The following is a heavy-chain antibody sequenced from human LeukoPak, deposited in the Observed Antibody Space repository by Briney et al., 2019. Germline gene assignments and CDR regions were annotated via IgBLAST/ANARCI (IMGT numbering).Heavy chain of an antibody. D-gene: IGHD3-10*01. V-gene: IGHV3-11*01. CDR3: AIVGNAKSGGFDY. CDR1: GFTFSDYY. Sequence: PGGSLRLSCAASGFTFSDYYMSWIRQAPGKGLEWVSYISSSGSTIYYADSVKGRFTISRDNSKNTLYLQMNSLRAEDTAVYYCAIVGNAKSGGFDYWGQGTLVTVSS. CDR2: ISSSGSTI. J-gene: IGHJ4*02.